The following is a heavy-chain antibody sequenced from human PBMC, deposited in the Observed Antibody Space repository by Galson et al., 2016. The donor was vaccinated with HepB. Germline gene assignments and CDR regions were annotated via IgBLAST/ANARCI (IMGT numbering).Heavy chain of an antibody. Sequence: TLSLTCTIPGDSFKNAGHYWTWVRQHPGKGLEWIGYIYYGGRPFYNPSLKGRVSISGDTSRNQFSLSLSSVTAEDTAVYYCARDDRVGLEPDGLDVWGQGTTVIVSS. D-gene: IGHD1-1*01. CDR3: ARDDRVGLEPDGLDV. V-gene: IGHV4-31*03. CDR2: IYYGGRP. J-gene: IGHJ6*02. CDR1: GDSFKNAGHY.